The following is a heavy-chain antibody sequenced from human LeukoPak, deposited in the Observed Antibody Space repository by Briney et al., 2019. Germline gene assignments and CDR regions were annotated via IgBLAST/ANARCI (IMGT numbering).Heavy chain of an antibody. V-gene: IGHV4-59*11. Sequence: SETLSLTCTLSGGSTSRHYWSWIRRSPGKGLEWIGCIYNSGSTRYNPSLKSRVTISEDTSQNQFSLRLNSVTAADTAVYFCARASAGAIFYYGMDVWGQGTTVTVSS. J-gene: IGHJ6*02. CDR1: GGSTSRHY. D-gene: IGHD3-3*01. CDR2: IYNSGST. CDR3: ARASAGAIFYYGMDV.